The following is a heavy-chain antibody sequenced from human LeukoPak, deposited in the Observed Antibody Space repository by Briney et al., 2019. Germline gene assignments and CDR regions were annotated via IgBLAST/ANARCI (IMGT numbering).Heavy chain of an antibody. CDR2: IRSSDSTT. J-gene: IGHJ4*02. V-gene: IGHV3-48*04. Sequence: GGSLRLSCAASGFTLSSYAMTWVRQAPGKGLEWLSYIRSSDSTTYYADSVKGRFTISRDNAKNSLYLQMDSLRVEDTAVYYCAKRADSSAHSFDYWGQGTLVTVSS. CDR1: GFTLSSYA. D-gene: IGHD3-22*01. CDR3: AKRADSSAHSFDY.